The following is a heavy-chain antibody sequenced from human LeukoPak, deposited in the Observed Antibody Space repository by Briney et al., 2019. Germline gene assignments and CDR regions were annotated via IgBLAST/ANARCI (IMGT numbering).Heavy chain of an antibody. V-gene: IGHV4-34*01. Sequence: PSETLSLTCAVYGGSFSGYYWSWIRQPPGKGLEWIGEINHSGSTNYNPSLKSRVTISVDTSKNQFSLKLSSVTAADTAVYYCARVGRTVVTPDYWGQGTLVTVSS. CDR1: GGSFSGYY. J-gene: IGHJ4*02. CDR2: INHSGST. D-gene: IGHD4-23*01. CDR3: ARVGRTVVTPDY.